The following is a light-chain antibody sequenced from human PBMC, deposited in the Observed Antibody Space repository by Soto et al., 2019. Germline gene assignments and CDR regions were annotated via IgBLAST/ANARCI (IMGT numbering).Light chain of an antibody. V-gene: IGKV1-39*01. CDR1: QNIENY. CDR3: KQTYSIPIT. CDR2: SAS. Sequence: DIQVLQSPSSMSASVGDSVTISGRARQNIENYLNWYRHKPGKAPELLILSASIVQSGVPSRFSGAGFGTDFTLTISSLQPEDFTTFFRKQTYSIPITVGGGNKVDIK. J-gene: IGKJ4*01.